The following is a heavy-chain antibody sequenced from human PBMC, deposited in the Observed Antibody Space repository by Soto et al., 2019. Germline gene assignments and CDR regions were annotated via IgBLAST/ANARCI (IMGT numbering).Heavy chain of an antibody. D-gene: IGHD6-19*01. CDR2: IIPIFGTA. CDR1: RGTFSSYA. CDR3: ARLRGWMRGSWFDP. V-gene: IGHV1-69*12. J-gene: IGHJ5*02. Sequence: QVQLVQSGAEVKKPGSSVKVSCKASRGTFSSYAISWVRQAPGQGLEWMGGIIPIFGTANYAQKFQGRVTITADESTSTAYMELSSMRSEDTAVYYCARLRGWMRGSWFDPWGQGTLVTVSS.